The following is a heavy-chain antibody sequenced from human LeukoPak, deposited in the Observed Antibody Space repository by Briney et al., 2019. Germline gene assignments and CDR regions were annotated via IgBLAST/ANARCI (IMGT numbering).Heavy chain of an antibody. CDR3: ARGDYGDFVDY. V-gene: IGHV7-4-1*02. Sequence: ASVKVPCKASGYTFTSYAMTWVRQAPGQGLEWMGWINTSTGNPTYAQGFTGRFVFSLDTSVSTAYLQISSLKAEDTAVYYCARGDYGDFVDYWGQGTLVTVSS. CDR2: INTSTGNP. D-gene: IGHD4-17*01. CDR1: GYTFTSYA. J-gene: IGHJ4*02.